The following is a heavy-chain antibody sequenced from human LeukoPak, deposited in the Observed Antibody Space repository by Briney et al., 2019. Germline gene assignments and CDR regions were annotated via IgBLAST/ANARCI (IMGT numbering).Heavy chain of an antibody. D-gene: IGHD6-13*01. V-gene: IGHV3-23*01. CDR1: GFTFSSYA. Sequence: GGSLRLSCAASGFTFSSYAMSWVRQAPGKGVEWVSAISGSGGSTYYADSVKGRFTISRDNSKNTLYLQMNSLRAEDTAVYYCAKDRTRGIAAAGRSFDYWGQGTLVTVSS. CDR3: AKDRTRGIAAAGRSFDY. CDR2: ISGSGGST. J-gene: IGHJ4*02.